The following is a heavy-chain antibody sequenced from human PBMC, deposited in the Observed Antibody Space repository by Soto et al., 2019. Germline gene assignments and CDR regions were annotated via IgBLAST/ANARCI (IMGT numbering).Heavy chain of an antibody. CDR2: ITPNSAVT. Sequence: EGQLLESGGGVVQPGGSLRLSCAASGVTLRDYVMTWVRQAPGKGLAWGALITPNSAVTKYADSVKGRFTISRDNSKDTVYLQMYSLTVEDTAKYHCAKSTSSTGCHGIYLHYWGQGAQVVVS. D-gene: IGHD2-2*01. J-gene: IGHJ4*02. CDR1: GVTLRDYV. V-gene: IGHV3-23*01. CDR3: AKSTSSTGCHGIYLHY.